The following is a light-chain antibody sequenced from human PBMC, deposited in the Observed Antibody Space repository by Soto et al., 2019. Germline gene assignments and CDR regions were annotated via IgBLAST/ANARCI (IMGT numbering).Light chain of an antibody. J-gene: IGLJ3*02. Sequence: QSALTQPPSVSGAPGQRVTISCTGSSSNIGAGYDVHWYQQLPGTAPKLLIYGNSNRPSGVPDRFSGSKSGTSASLAITGLQAEDAADYSCQSYDSSLSGWVFGGGTKLTVL. CDR3: QSYDSSLSGWV. V-gene: IGLV1-40*01. CDR1: SSNIGAGYD. CDR2: GNS.